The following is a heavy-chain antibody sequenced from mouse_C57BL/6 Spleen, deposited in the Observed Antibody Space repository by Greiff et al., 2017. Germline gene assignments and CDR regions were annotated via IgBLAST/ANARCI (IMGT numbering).Heavy chain of an antibody. CDR1: GFTFSSYG. D-gene: IGHD2-4*01. CDR2: ISSGGSYT. Sequence: EVQLVESGGDLVKPGGSLKLSCAASGFTFSSYGMSWVRQTPDKRLEWVATISSGGSYTYYPDSVKGRFTISRDNAKNTLYLQMSSLKSEDTAMYYCARPYDYALFAYWGQGTLVTVSA. V-gene: IGHV5-6*01. J-gene: IGHJ3*01. CDR3: ARPYDYALFAY.